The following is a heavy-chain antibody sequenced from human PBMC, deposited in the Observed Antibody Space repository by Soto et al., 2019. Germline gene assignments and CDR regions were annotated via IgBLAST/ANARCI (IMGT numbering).Heavy chain of an antibody. CDR2: FSASGDYS. CDR3: ARDARYGSSVYNYEGIDY. Sequence: EVQLLQSGGGLAQPGGSLTLSCAASGFSFSDYSMNWVRRAPGKGLEWVSAFSASGDYSHYADSVKGRFTISRDKSKNHLFLQVNSLTTEDTARSCRARDARYGSSVYNYEGIDYWGQGAL. J-gene: IGHJ4*02. CDR1: GFSFSDYS. D-gene: IGHD3-22*01. V-gene: IGHV3-23*01.